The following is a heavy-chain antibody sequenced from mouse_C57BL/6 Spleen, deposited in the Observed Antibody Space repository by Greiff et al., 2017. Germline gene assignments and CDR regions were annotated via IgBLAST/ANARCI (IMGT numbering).Heavy chain of an antibody. Sequence: QVQLKQPGAELVKPGASVKLSCKASGYTFTSYWMHWVKQRPGRGLEWIGRIDPNSGGTKYNEKFKSKATLTVDKPSSTAYMQLSSLTSEDSAVYYCAREGGDKVFAYWGQGTLVTVSA. J-gene: IGHJ3*01. CDR1: GYTFTSYW. CDR2: IDPNSGGT. V-gene: IGHV1-72*01. CDR3: AREGGDKVFAY.